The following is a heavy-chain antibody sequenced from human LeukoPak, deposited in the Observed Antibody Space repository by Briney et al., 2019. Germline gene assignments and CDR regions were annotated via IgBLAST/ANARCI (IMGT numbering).Heavy chain of an antibody. J-gene: IGHJ4*02. CDR2: ISYDGSNK. CDR1: GFTFSSYG. V-gene: IGHV3-30*18. D-gene: IGHD3-3*01. CDR3: AKPHRAYYDFWSGYRFDY. Sequence: GGSLRLSCAASGFTFSSYGMHWVRQAPGKGLEWVAVISYDGSNKYYADSVKGRFTISRDNSKNTLYLQMNSLRAEDTAVYYCAKPHRAYYDFWSGYRFDYWGQGTLVTVSS.